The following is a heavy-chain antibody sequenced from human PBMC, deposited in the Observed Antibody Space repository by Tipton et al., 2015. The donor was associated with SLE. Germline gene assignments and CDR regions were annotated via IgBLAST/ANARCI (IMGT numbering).Heavy chain of an antibody. D-gene: IGHD2-2*01. CDR3: ARGIVVVPAAPEDY. CDR2: INHSGST. CDR1: GGSFSGYY. J-gene: IGHJ4*02. V-gene: IGHV4-34*01. Sequence: TLSLTCAVYGGSFSGYYWSWIRQPPGKGLEWIGEINHSGSTNYNPSLKSRVTISVDTSKNQFSLKLSSVTAADTAVYYCARGIVVVPAAPEDYWGQGTLVTVSS.